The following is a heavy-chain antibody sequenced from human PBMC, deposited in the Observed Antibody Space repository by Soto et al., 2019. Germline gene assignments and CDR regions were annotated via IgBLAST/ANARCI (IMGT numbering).Heavy chain of an antibody. V-gene: IGHV3-11*06. D-gene: IGHD2-15*01. Sequence: LRLSCAGSGFTCGDSYMSWIRQAPGKGLEWLSYISPGSRYPAYADSVKGRFTISRDNAKRSLYLQMMSLTAEDTAIYYCVRGGGGGLFDPWGQGTMVTVSS. J-gene: IGHJ5*02. CDR1: GFTCGDSY. CDR2: ISPGSRYP. CDR3: VRGGGGGLFDP.